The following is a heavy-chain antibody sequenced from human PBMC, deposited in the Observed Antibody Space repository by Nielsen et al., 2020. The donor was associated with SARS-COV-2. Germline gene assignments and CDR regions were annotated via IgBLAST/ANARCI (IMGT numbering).Heavy chain of an antibody. D-gene: IGHD3-10*01. CDR2: ISYDGSNK. CDR3: ARDFSGDFDY. Sequence: GGSLRLSCAASGFTFSSYAMHWVRRAPGKGLEWVAVISYDGSNKYYADSVKGRFTISRDNSKNTLYLQMNSLRAEDTAVYYCARDFSGDFDYWGQGTLVTVSS. CDR1: GFTFSSYA. J-gene: IGHJ4*02. V-gene: IGHV3-30-3*01.